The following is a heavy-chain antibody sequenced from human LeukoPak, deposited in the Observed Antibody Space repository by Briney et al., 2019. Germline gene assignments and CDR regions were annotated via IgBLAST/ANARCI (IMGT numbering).Heavy chain of an antibody. CDR2: IRPDGRNK. Sequence: GGSLRLSCAASGFTFSSYGMQFSSYGMNWVRQAPGQGLEWVAFIRPDGRNKYYADSVKGRLTISRDNTKSMLYLQMNSLRAEDTAVYYCAKLKINYYYYMDVWGKGTTVIVSS. V-gene: IGHV3-30*02. D-gene: IGHD3-16*01. CDR1: GFTFSSYG. CDR3: AKLKINYYYYMDV. J-gene: IGHJ6*03.